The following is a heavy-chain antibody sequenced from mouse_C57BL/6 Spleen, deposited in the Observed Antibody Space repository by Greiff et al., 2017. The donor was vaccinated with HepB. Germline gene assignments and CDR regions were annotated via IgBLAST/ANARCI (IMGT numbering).Heavy chain of an antibody. CDR2: INPNSGGT. CDR3: ARGGGNFRTARFAY. V-gene: IGHV1-18*01. D-gene: IGHD2-1*01. CDR1: GYTFTDYN. J-gene: IGHJ3*01. Sequence: EVQLQQSGPELVKPGASVKIPCKASGYTFTDYNMDWVKQSHGKSLEWIGDINPNSGGTIYNQKFKGKATLTVDKSSSTAYMELRSLTSEDTAVYYGARGGGNFRTARFAYWGQGTLVTVSA.